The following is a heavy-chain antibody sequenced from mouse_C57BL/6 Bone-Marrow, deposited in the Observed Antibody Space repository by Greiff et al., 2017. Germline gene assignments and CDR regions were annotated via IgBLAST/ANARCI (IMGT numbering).Heavy chain of an antibody. Sequence: QVHVKQSGAELVKPGASVKMSCKASGYTFTTYPIEWMKQNHGKSLEWIGNFHPYNDDTKYNEKFKDKATLTADKSSSTVYMELSRLTSEDSAVYFCARHEAYFPYAMDYWGQGTSVTVSS. V-gene: IGHV1-47*01. CDR2: FHPYNDDT. CDR3: ARHEAYFPYAMDY. J-gene: IGHJ4*01. CDR1: GYTFTTYP. D-gene: IGHD2-10*01.